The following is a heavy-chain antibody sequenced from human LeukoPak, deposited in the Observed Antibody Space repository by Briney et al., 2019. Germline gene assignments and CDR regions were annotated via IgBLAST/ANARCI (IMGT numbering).Heavy chain of an antibody. CDR2: IRGSGDYT. CDR1: GFTFSSYA. Sequence: QPGGSLSLSCAASGFTFSSYAMSWVRQAPGKGLEWVSAIRGSGDYTYYADSVQGRFTISRDNSKNTLYLQMNSLRADDTAVYYCAKDRDVWSVFIWGQGTLVTVSS. D-gene: IGHD3-3*01. V-gene: IGHV3-23*01. CDR3: AKDRDVWSVFI. J-gene: IGHJ1*01.